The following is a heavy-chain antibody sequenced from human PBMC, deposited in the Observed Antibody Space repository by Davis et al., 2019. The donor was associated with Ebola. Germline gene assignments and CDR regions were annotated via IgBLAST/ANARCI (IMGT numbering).Heavy chain of an antibody. Sequence: GESLKISCADSGFTFRNYWMSWVRQAPGKGLEWVANIKQDGSEKNYVDSVKGRFTISRDNAKNSLYLQMNSLRAEDTAIYYCARSQQLLYWGQGSLVTVSS. D-gene: IGHD2-2*01. CDR1: GFTFRNYW. CDR2: IKQDGSEK. V-gene: IGHV3-7*01. J-gene: IGHJ4*02. CDR3: ARSQQLLY.